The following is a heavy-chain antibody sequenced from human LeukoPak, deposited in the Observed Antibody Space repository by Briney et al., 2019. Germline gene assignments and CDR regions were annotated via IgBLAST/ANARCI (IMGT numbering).Heavy chain of an antibody. V-gene: IGHV1-58*02. Sequence: EASVKVSCKASGFTFTSSAMQWVRHARGQRLEWIGWIVVGSGNTNYAQKFQERVTITRDMSTSTAYMELSSLRSEDTAVYYCAAGDSSSLRNGMDVWGQGTTVTVSS. J-gene: IGHJ6*02. CDR3: AAGDSSSLRNGMDV. CDR1: GFTFTSSA. CDR2: IVVGSGNT. D-gene: IGHD6-6*01.